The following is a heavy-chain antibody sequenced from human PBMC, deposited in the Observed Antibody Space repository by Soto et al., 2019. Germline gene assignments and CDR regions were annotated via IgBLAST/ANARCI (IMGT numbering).Heavy chain of an antibody. J-gene: IGHJ5*02. CDR1: GGSISSSSYY. CDR2: IYYSGST. V-gene: IGHV4-39*01. D-gene: IGHD6-19*01. CDR3: ARQRIAVAGTEWFDP. Sequence: PSETLSLTCTVSGGSISSSSYYWGWIRQPPGKGLEWIGSIYYSGSTYYNPSLKSRVTISVDTSKNQFSLKLSSVTAADTAVYYCARQRIAVAGTEWFDPWGQGTMVTSPQ.